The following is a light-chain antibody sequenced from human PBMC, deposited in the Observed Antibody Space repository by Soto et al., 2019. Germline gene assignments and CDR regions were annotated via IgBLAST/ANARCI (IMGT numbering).Light chain of an antibody. CDR3: SSYSSSSTLV. J-gene: IGLJ3*02. CDR2: EVG. CDR1: SSDVGGYNY. Sequence: QSVLTQPASMSGSLGQSITISCTGTSSDVGGYNYVSWYQQHPGKAPRLMIYEVGNRPSGVSNRFSGSKSGNTASLTISGLQAEDEGDYYCSSYSSSSTLVFGGGTKLTVL. V-gene: IGLV2-14*01.